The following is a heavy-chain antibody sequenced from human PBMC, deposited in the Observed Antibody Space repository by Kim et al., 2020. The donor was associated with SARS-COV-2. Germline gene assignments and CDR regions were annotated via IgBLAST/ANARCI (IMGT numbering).Heavy chain of an antibody. CDR2: IYYSGST. Sequence: SETLSLTCTVSGGSISSYYWSWIRQPPGKGLEWIGYIYYSGSTNYNPSLKSRVTISVDTSKNQFSLKLSSVTAADTAVYYCARAPYSGYDCDYWGQGTLVTVSS. CDR1: GGSISSYY. J-gene: IGHJ4*02. CDR3: ARAPYSGYDCDY. V-gene: IGHV4-59*01. D-gene: IGHD5-12*01.